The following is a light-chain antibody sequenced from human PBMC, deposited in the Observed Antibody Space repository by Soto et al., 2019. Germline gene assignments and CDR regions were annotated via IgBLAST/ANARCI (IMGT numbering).Light chain of an antibody. J-gene: IGLJ1*01. V-gene: IGLV1-40*01. CDR1: SSNIGAGYD. CDR2: GNS. Sequence: QSVLTQPPSVSGAPGQRVTISCTGSSSNIGAGYDVHWYQQLPGTAPKLLIYGNSNRPSGVPDRFSGSKSGTSASLAITGLQAKDEADYYCQSYDSSLSGYVFGTGTKRTVL. CDR3: QSYDSSLSGYV.